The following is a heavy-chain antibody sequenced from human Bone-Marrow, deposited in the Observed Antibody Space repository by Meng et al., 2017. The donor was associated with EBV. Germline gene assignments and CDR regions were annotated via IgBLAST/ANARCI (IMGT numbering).Heavy chain of an antibody. CDR3: AREELDCSGGSCYSGGGFDP. Sequence: QVQLVQSGAEVKKPGASVKVSCKASGYTFTSYAMHWVRQAPGQRLEWMGWINAGSGNTKYSQKFQGRVTITRDTSASTAYMELSSLRSEDTAVYYCAREELDCSGGSCYSGGGFDPWGQGTLVTVSS. D-gene: IGHD2-15*01. CDR2: INAGSGNT. CDR1: GYTFTSYA. V-gene: IGHV1-3*01. J-gene: IGHJ5*02.